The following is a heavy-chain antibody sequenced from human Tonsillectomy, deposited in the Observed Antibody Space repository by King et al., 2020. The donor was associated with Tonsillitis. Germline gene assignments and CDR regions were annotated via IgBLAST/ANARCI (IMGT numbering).Heavy chain of an antibody. CDR2: IAFDGTHK. D-gene: IGHD4-17*01. CDR3: ARRDGALDYYYYGMDV. J-gene: IGHJ6*02. CDR1: GFTFSFYA. V-gene: IGHV3-30-3*01. Sequence: VQLVESGGGVVQPEKSLRLSGAASGFTFSFYAMHWVRQAPGKGLEWVADIAFDGTHKYYGDSVKGRFTISRDNSKITLYLQMTSLRADDTAVYYCARRDGALDYYYYGMDVWGQGTTVTVSS.